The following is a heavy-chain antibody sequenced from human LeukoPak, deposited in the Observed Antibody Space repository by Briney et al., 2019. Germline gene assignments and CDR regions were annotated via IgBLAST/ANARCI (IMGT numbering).Heavy chain of an antibody. Sequence: SETLSLTCTVSGGSISSRHYSWCWIRQPPGKGLEWIGSFFYSGSTYSDPSLKSRVTISVDTSKNQFSLKMNSVTAADTAVYYCARTPGYCSDGTCYFDYWGQGTLATVSS. CDR2: FFYSGST. CDR1: GGSISSRHYS. V-gene: IGHV4-39*01. D-gene: IGHD2-15*01. J-gene: IGHJ4*02. CDR3: ARTPGYCSDGTCYFDY.